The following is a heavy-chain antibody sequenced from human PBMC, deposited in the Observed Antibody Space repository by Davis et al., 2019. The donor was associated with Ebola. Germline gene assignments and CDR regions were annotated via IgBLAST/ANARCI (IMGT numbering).Heavy chain of an antibody. Sequence: PSETLSLTCTVSGGSTSSYYWSWIRQPPGEGLEWIGYIHNSGSGDYNPSLKSRVTISGDTSKNQISLRLSSLTAADTAVYYFARVGPVDSGSYYFDYWGQGTLVTVSS. CDR3: ARVGPVDSGSYYFDY. D-gene: IGHD1-26*01. J-gene: IGHJ4*02. CDR1: GGSTSSYY. CDR2: IHNSGSG. V-gene: IGHV4-59*08.